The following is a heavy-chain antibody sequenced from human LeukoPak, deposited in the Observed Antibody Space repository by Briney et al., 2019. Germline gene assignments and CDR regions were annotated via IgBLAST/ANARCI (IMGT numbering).Heavy chain of an antibody. Sequence: SSVKVSCKASGGTFSSYAISWVRQAPGQGLEWMGRIIPILGIANYAQKFQGRVTITADKSTSTAYMELSSLRSEDTAVYYCARVSGEDRWFGELFFWGQGTMVTVSP. J-gene: IGHJ3*01. CDR1: GGTFSSYA. CDR2: IIPILGIA. CDR3: ARVSGEDRWFGELFF. D-gene: IGHD3-10*01. V-gene: IGHV1-69*04.